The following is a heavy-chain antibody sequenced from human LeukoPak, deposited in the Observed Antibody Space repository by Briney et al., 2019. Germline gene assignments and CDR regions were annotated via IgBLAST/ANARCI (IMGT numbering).Heavy chain of an antibody. D-gene: IGHD3-16*02. CDR3: ARLRYPDLSALDV. CDR2: MKQVGSEK. Sequence: RSGASLRLSCAVSGFTFSSYWMTWVRQAPGKGLDWVANMKQVGSEKFQVDSVRGRFTISRDNAKYSLYLQMSSLRVEDTAIYHCARLRYPDLSALDVWGPGTTVTVS. CDR1: GFTFSSYW. J-gene: IGHJ6*02. V-gene: IGHV3-7*02.